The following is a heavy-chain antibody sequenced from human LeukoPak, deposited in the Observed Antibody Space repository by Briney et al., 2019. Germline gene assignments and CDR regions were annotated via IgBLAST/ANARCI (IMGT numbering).Heavy chain of an antibody. D-gene: IGHD3-10*01. Sequence: PGGSLRLSCAASGFTFSSYAMHWVRQAPGKGLEWVAVISYDGNIKYYTDSVKGRFTISRDNSKNTLYLQMNSLRVEDTAVYYCVRDRAPWGGALGGAKGMDVWGEGTTVTVSS. J-gene: IGHJ6*04. CDR2: ISYDGNIK. CDR1: GFTFSSYA. CDR3: VRDRAPWGGALGGAKGMDV. V-gene: IGHV3-30*04.